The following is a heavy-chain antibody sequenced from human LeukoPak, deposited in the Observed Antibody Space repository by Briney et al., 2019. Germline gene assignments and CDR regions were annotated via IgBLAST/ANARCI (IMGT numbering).Heavy chain of an antibody. J-gene: IGHJ3*02. CDR2: IYHSGST. D-gene: IGHD3-22*01. CDR1: GGSISSSNW. CDR3: ARARNYYDSSGFYYEGDAFDI. Sequence: SGTLSLTCAVSGGSISSSNWWSWVRQPPGKGLEWIGEIYHSGSTNYNPSLKSRVTISVDKSKNQFSLKLSSVTAADTAVYYCARARNYYDSSGFYYEGDAFDIWGQGTMVTVSS. V-gene: IGHV4-4*02.